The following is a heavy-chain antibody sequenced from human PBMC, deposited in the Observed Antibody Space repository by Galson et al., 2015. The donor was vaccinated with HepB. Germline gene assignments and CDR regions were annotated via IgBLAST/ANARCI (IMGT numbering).Heavy chain of an antibody. CDR1: GFTFSSDA. D-gene: IGHD2-15*01. V-gene: IGHV3-23*01. CDR3: ATRFGIFQY. Sequence: SLRLSCAASGFTFSSDAMSWVRQAPGKGLEWVSTISGSGVSTYYPDSVKGRFTISRDNSKNTLYLQMNSLRAEDTAVYYCATRFGIFQYWGQGTLVTVSS. CDR2: ISGSGVST. J-gene: IGHJ4*02.